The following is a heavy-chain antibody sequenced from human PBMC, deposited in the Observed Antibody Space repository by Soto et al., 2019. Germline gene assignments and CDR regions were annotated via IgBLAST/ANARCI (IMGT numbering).Heavy chain of an antibody. CDR1: GGTFNKFA. V-gene: IGHV1-69*01. D-gene: IGHD2-21*02. Sequence: VQLVQSGAEVKKTGSSVKVSCKAYGGTFNKFAFSWVRQAPGQGFEWMGGIIPVFRSANYAQRFRGRITITADEYTSTVYLYLNDLRSDDTAVYCCARRYCASDNCPLFYYFVDLWGLGTTVTVSS. J-gene: IGHJ6*02. CDR2: IIPVFRSA. CDR3: ARRYCASDNCPLFYYFVDL.